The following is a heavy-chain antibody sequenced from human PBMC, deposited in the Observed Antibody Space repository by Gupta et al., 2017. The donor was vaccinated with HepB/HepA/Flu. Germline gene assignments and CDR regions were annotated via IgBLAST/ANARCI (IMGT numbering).Heavy chain of an antibody. CDR2: IDWDDDK. Sequence: QVTLKESGPALVKPTQTLTLTCSFSGFSLSTYGVRVHWIRQPPGKALEWLARIDWDDDKFYSTSLKTRLTISKDTSKNQVVLTMTNMDPVDTATYFCARTTAATSLYFDYWGQGTLVTVSS. CDR1: GFSLSTYGVR. D-gene: IGHD6-25*01. CDR3: ARTTAATSLYFDY. V-gene: IGHV2-70*04. J-gene: IGHJ4*02.